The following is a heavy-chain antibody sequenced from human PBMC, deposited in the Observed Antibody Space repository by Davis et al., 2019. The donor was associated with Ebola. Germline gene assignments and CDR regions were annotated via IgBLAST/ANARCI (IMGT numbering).Heavy chain of an antibody. V-gene: IGHV3-23*01. D-gene: IGHD4-17*01. Sequence: GESLKISCAASGFTFTNYAMTWVRQAPGKGLEWVSVISSRGGSTYNADSVKGRFTISRDNSKNTLYLQMNSLGAEDTAVYYCATVMTTVTPDYWGQGTLVTVSS. J-gene: IGHJ4*02. CDR1: GFTFTNYA. CDR2: ISSRGGST. CDR3: ATVMTTVTPDY.